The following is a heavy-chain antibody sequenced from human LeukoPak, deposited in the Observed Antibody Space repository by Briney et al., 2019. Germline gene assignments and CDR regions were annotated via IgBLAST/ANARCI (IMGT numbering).Heavy chain of an antibody. D-gene: IGHD6-13*01. J-gene: IGHJ4*02. Sequence: GGSLRLSCAASGFTFSNYGLHWVRQAPGKGLEWVAVISNDGSTKYYADSVKGRFTISRENSKNTLYLQMNSLRVEDTAVYYCVPCVAAAVPYYFDYWGQGTLVTVSS. CDR1: GFTFSNYG. V-gene: IGHV3-30*03. CDR2: ISNDGSTK. CDR3: VPCVAAAVPYYFDY.